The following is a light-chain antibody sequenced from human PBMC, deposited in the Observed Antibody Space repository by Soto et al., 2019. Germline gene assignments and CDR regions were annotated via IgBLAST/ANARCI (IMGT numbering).Light chain of an antibody. J-gene: IGKJ4*01. CDR3: RQYGRSLGFD. Sequence: ESVLTHSPGTLSLSPGERATLSFSASQSVSGNFLAWYQEKAGQAPRLLIYGASTRPTGIPDRFSGSGSGTDFTLTISRLEPEDFAVYYCRQYGRSLGFDFGGGTKVDI. CDR1: QSVSGNF. V-gene: IGKV3-20*01. CDR2: GAS.